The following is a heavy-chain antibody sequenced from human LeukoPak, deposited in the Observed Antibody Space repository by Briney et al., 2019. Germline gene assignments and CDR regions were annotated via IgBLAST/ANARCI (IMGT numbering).Heavy chain of an antibody. D-gene: IGHD5-12*01. CDR2: INHSGST. CDR3: ARDVAGNTFDY. V-gene: IGHV4-34*01. J-gene: IGHJ4*02. CDR1: GGSFSGYY. Sequence: SETLSLTCAVYGGSFSGYYWSWIRQPPGKGLEWIGEINHSGSTNYNPSLKSRVTISVGTAKSQFSLRLTSMTAADTAVYYCARDVAGNTFDYWGQGTLVTVSS.